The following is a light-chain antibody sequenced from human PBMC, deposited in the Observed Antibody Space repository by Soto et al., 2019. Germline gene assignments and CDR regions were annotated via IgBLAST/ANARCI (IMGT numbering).Light chain of an antibody. J-gene: IGKJ1*01. V-gene: IGKV1-5*03. CDR1: QRISSW. Sequence: DIQMTQSPSTLSASVGDRVTITCRASQRISSWLAWYQQKPGKAPKLLIYKASSLESGVPSRFSGSGSGTEFTLTISSLQPDDFATDYCKQYNSYSWTFGQGTKVEIK. CDR2: KAS. CDR3: KQYNSYSWT.